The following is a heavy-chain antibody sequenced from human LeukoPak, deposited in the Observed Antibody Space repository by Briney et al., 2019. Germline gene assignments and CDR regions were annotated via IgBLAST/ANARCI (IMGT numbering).Heavy chain of an antibody. D-gene: IGHD4-23*01. Sequence: PGGSLRLSCAASGFTFSIYAMDWVRQAPGKGLGWVSAISSSGGSTYYVDSVKGRFTISRDNSKNTLYLQVNSLRVEDTAVYYCARDGAYGGDSESRFDHWGQGTLVTVSS. CDR1: GFTFSIYA. J-gene: IGHJ4*02. CDR3: ARDGAYGGDSESRFDH. V-gene: IGHV3-23*01. CDR2: ISSSGGST.